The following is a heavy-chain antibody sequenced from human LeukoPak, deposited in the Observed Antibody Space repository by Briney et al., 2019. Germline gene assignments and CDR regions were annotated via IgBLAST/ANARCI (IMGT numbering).Heavy chain of an antibody. CDR3: AKDKGDYYGLFDY. D-gene: IGHD3-10*01. Sequence: GGSLRLSCAASGFTFSSYAMHWVRQAPGKGLEWVTIISYGGSDKSYADSVKGRFTVSRDNSKNTLYLQMNSLRAEDTAVYYCAKDKGDYYGLFDYWGQGTLVTVSS. J-gene: IGHJ4*02. CDR2: ISYGGSDK. CDR1: GFTFSSYA. V-gene: IGHV3-30*04.